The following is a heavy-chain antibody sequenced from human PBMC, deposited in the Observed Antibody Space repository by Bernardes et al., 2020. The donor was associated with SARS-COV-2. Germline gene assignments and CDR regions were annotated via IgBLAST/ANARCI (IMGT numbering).Heavy chain of an antibody. CDR2: IYYSGST. J-gene: IGHJ3*01. CDR3: ARERLYGYERAGTFDL. V-gene: IGHV4-4*02. Sequence: ETLSLTCGVSGDSISSTNWWSWVRQPPGKGLEWIGDIYYSGSTNSNPSLKSRVTISIDKSKNHFSLRLTSVTAADTAVYYCARERLYGYERAGTFDLWGQGTMVIVSS. CDR1: GDSISSTNW. D-gene: IGHD2-2*01.